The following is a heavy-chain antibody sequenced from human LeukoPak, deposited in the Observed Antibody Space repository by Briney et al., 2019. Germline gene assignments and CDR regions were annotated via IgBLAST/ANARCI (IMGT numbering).Heavy chain of an antibody. V-gene: IGHV4-39*07. CDR3: ARDRCVAARRSYYYYMDV. CDR1: GGSISSSSYY. Sequence: MASETLSLTCTVSGGSISSSSYYWGWIRQPPGKGLEWIGSIYYSGSTYYNPSLKSRVTISVDTSKNQFSLKLSSVTAADTAVYYCARDRCVAARRSYYYYMDVWGKGTTVTVSS. D-gene: IGHD6-6*01. CDR2: IYYSGST. J-gene: IGHJ6*03.